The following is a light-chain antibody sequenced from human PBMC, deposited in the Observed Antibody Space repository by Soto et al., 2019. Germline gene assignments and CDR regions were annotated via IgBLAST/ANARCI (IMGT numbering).Light chain of an antibody. J-gene: IGKJ1*01. CDR3: QQSYSNPRT. CDR2: AAS. V-gene: IGKV1-39*01. Sequence: DIQMTQSPSSLAASVGDTVIITCRASQTISVYLNWYQQIAGKAPKLLIYAASSLQSGVPSRFSSSGSGTDFTLTISSLQPEDFASYYCQQSYSNPRTFGQGTKVDIK. CDR1: QTISVY.